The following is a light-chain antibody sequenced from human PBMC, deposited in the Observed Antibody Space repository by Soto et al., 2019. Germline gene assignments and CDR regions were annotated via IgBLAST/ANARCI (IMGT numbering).Light chain of an antibody. CDR1: QGISNY. CDR2: AAS. V-gene: IGKV1-27*01. J-gene: IGKJ1*01. CDR3: QKYNSAPPWT. Sequence: DIQMTQSPSSLSASVGDRVTITCRASQGISNYLAWYQQKPGKVPKLLIYAASTLQSGVSSRFSGSGSGTDFTLTISSLQPEDVANYYCQKYNSAPPWTFGQGTKVEIK.